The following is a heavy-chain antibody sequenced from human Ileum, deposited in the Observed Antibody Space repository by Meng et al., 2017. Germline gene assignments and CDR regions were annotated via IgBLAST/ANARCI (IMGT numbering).Heavy chain of an antibody. J-gene: IGHJ4*02. D-gene: IGHD2-15*01. CDR2: VSGSGSDT. CDR3: ARGDDPGYCSAGVCQASY. CDR1: GFTLSHYA. Sequence: GESLKISCAASGFTLSHYAVTWVRQAPGKGLAWVSSVSGSGSDTFYADSVKGRFTISRDNSKNTVFLQLNSLRAEDTALYYCARGDDPGYCSAGVCQASYWGQGTRVTVSS. V-gene: IGHV3-23*01.